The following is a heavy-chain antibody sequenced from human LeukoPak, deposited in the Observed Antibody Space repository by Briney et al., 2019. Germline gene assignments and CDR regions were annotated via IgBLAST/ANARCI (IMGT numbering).Heavy chain of an antibody. CDR2: ITGSGDGT. CDR3: TIDIVGATTGGY. J-gene: IGHJ4*02. Sequence: GGSLRLSCAASGFTFSSYAMMWVRQAPEKGLEWVSSITGSGDGTYYADSVRGRFTISRDNSKNTLYLQVNSLRAEDTAVYYCTIDIVGATTGGYWGQGTLVTVSS. D-gene: IGHD1-26*01. CDR1: GFTFSSYA. V-gene: IGHV3-23*01.